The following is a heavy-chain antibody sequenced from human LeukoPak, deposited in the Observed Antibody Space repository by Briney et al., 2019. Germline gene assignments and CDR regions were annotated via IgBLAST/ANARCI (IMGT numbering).Heavy chain of an antibody. D-gene: IGHD3-9*01. J-gene: IGHJ4*02. Sequence: ASVKVSCKASGYTFTSYGISWVRQAPGQGLEWMGWISGSNGNTNYAQKLQGRVTMTTDTSTSTAYMELRSLRSDDTAVYYCARDKTLSALRYFDWLTSDPTKISFDYWGQGTLVTVSS. CDR3: ARDKTLSALRYFDWLTSDPTKISFDY. CDR2: ISGSNGNT. V-gene: IGHV1-18*01. CDR1: GYTFTSYG.